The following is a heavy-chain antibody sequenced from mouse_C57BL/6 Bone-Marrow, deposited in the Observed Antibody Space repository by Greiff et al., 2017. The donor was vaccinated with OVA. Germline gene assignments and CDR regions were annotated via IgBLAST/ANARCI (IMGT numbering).Heavy chain of an antibody. CDR3: ARFRKNGRWYFDV. CDR2: IDPNSGGT. D-gene: IGHD1-1*01. CDR1: GYTFTSYW. J-gene: IGHJ1*03. Sequence: QVQLQQPGAELVKPGASVKLSCKASGYTFTSYWMHWVKQRPGRGLEWIGRIDPNSGGTKYNEKFKSKATLTVDKPSSTAYMRLSSLTSEDSAVYYCARFRKNGRWYFDVWGTGTTVTVSS. V-gene: IGHV1-72*01.